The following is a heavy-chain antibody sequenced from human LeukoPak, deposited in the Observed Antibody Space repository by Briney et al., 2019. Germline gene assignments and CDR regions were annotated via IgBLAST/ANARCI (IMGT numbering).Heavy chain of an antibody. CDR3: ARAYSSSSPAFDI. CDR1: GGSISSSSYY. CDR2: IYYSGST. V-gene: IGHV4-39*07. Sequence: SETLSLTCTVSGGSISSSSYYWGWIHQPPGKGLEWIGSIYYSGSTNYNPSLKSRVTISVDTSKNQFSLKLSSVTAADTAVYYCARAYSSSSPAFDIWGQGTMVTVSS. D-gene: IGHD6-6*01. J-gene: IGHJ3*02.